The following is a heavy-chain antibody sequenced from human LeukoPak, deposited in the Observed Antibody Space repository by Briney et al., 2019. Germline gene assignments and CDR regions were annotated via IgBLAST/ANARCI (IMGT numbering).Heavy chain of an antibody. V-gene: IGHV3-11*01. D-gene: IGHD1-1*01. J-gene: IGHJ4*02. CDR1: GFTLRHYY. Sequence: GGSLRLSCAVSGFTLRHYYMSWIRQAPGKGLEWLSYISPDGDTIYYADSVKGRFTISRDNAKNSLSLQMNSLRAEDTALYYCAKQVFPWNHWGQGTLVTVSS. CDR2: ISPDGDTI. CDR3: AKQVFPWNH.